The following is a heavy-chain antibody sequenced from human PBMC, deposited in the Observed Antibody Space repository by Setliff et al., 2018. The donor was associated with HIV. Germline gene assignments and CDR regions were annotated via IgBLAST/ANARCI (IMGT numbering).Heavy chain of an antibody. Sequence: ASVKVSCKASGYTFTSYGISWARQAPGQGLEWMGWISAYSGNTNYAQKFQGRVTMTTDTSTSTAYMELRSLRSDDTAVYYCARDHYDILTGYYRDYYYMDVWGKGTTVTVSS. CDR1: GYTFTSYG. CDR2: ISAYSGNT. D-gene: IGHD3-9*01. CDR3: ARDHYDILTGYYRDYYYMDV. V-gene: IGHV1-18*01. J-gene: IGHJ6*03.